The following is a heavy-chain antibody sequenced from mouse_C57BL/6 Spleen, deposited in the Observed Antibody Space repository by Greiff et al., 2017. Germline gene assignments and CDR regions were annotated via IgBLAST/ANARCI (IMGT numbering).Heavy chain of an antibody. CDR2: IYPRDGST. V-gene: IGHV1-78*01. Sequence: VKLMESDAELVKPGASVKISCKVSGYTFTDHTIHWMKQRPEQGLEWIGYIYPRDGSTKYNEKFKGKATLTADKSSSTAYMQLNSLTSEDSAVYFCARDYYYGSFPHFDYWGQGTTLTVSS. J-gene: IGHJ2*01. CDR1: GYTFTDHT. D-gene: IGHD1-1*01. CDR3: ARDYYYGSFPHFDY.